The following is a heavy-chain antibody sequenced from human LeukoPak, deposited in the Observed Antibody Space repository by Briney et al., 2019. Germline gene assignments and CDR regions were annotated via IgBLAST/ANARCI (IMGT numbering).Heavy chain of an antibody. Sequence: PSETLSHTCSVSDGSITSYYWSWIREPPGKGLEWIGYIHSSGSTHYNPSLKSRVTTSLDTSKNQFSLKLSSVTAADTPVYYCARLGSYSDHWGQGTLVTVSS. V-gene: IGHV4-4*09. J-gene: IGHJ4*02. CDR3: ARLGSYSDH. CDR1: DGSITSYY. D-gene: IGHD1-26*01. CDR2: IHSSGST.